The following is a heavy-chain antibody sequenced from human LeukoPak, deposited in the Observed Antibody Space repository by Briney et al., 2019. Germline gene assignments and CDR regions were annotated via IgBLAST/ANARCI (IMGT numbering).Heavy chain of an antibody. D-gene: IGHD3-3*01. CDR2: INPNSGGT. V-gene: IGHV1-2*02. CDR3: ARKVRFYYYYGMDV. J-gene: IGHJ6*02. Sequence: GASVKVSCKASGYTFTGYYMHWVRQAPGQGLEWMGWINPNSGGTNYAQKFQGRVTMTRDTSISTAYMELSRLRSDDTAVYYCARKVRFYYYYGMDVWGQGTTVTVSS. CDR1: GYTFTGYY.